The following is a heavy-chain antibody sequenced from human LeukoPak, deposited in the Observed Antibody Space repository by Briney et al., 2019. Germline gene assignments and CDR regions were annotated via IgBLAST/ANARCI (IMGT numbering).Heavy chain of an antibody. CDR3: ARDRNYYDSSGYPSGAFDI. Sequence: GGSLRLSCAASGFTFSSYSMNWVRQAPGKGLEWVSSISSSSSYIYYADSVKGRFTISRDNAKNSLYLQMNSLRAEDTAVYYCARDRNYYDSSGYPSGAFDIWGQGTMVTVSS. CDR2: ISSSSSYI. V-gene: IGHV3-21*01. D-gene: IGHD3-22*01. CDR1: GFTFSSYS. J-gene: IGHJ3*02.